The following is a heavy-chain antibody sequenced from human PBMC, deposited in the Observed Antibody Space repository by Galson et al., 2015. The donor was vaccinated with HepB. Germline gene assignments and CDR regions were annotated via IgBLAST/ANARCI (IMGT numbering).Heavy chain of an antibody. J-gene: IGHJ6*03. CDR2: IIPIFGTA. D-gene: IGHD2/OR15-2a*01. Sequence: SVKVSCKASGGTFSSYAISWVRQAPGQGLEWMGGIIPIFGTANYAQKFQGRVTITADESTSTAYMELSSLRSEDTAVYYCAREEYPGLRGSYYYYMDVWGKGTTVTVSS. CDR1: GGTFSSYA. CDR3: AREEYPGLRGSYYYYMDV. V-gene: IGHV1-69*13.